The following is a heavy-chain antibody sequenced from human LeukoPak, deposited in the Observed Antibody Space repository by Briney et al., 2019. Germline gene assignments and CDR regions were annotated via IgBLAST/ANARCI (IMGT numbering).Heavy chain of an antibody. CDR1: GFTFSSYA. D-gene: IGHD3-22*01. CDR3: AKPYYYDSSGYYGLQGSTRRGALYYMDV. V-gene: IGHV3-23*01. J-gene: IGHJ6*03. CDR2: ISGSGGST. Sequence: PGGSLRLSCAASGFTFSSYAMSWVRQAPGKGLEWVSAISGSGGSTYYADSVKGRFTISRDNSKNTLYLQMNSLRAEDTAIYYCAKPYYYDSSGYYGLQGSTRRGALYYMDVWGKGTMVTVSS.